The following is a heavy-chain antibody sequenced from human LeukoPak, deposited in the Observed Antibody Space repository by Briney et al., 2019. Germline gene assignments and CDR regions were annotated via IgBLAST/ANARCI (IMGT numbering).Heavy chain of an antibody. CDR3: ARLTGNHYYFYYMDV. Sequence: ASVKVSCKASGYTFTSNAMNWVRQAPGQGLEWMGWFNTDTGNPTYAQGFTGRFVLSLDTSVSTAYLQISSLKAEDTAVYYCARLTGNHYYFYYMDVWGIGTTVTVSS. J-gene: IGHJ6*03. CDR1: GYTFTSNA. CDR2: FNTDTGNP. V-gene: IGHV7-4-1*02. D-gene: IGHD2-8*02.